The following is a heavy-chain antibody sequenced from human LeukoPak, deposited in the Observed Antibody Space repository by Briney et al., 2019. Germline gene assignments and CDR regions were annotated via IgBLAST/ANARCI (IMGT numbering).Heavy chain of an antibody. Sequence: SETLSLTCTVSGGSISSSSYYWGWIRQPPGKGLEWIGSIYYSGSTYYNPSLKSRVTISVDTSKNQFSLKLSSVTAADTAVYYCARVYWFGELFRGAFDIWGQGTMVTVSS. V-gene: IGHV4-39*07. D-gene: IGHD3-10*01. CDR1: GGSISSSSYY. CDR2: IYYSGST. J-gene: IGHJ3*02. CDR3: ARVYWFGELFRGAFDI.